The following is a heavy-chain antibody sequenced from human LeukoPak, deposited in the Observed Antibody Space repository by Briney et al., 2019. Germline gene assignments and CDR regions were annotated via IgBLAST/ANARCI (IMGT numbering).Heavy chain of an antibody. J-gene: IGHJ4*02. Sequence: PSETLSLTCAVSGGSISSSNWWSWVRQPPGKGLEWIGEIYHSGSTNYNPSLKSRVTISVDKSKNQFSLKLSSVTAADTAVYYCARDGSGSYGPFDYWGQGTLVTVSS. D-gene: IGHD3-10*01. CDR2: IYHSGST. CDR3: ARDGSGSYGPFDY. CDR1: GGSISSSNW. V-gene: IGHV4-4*02.